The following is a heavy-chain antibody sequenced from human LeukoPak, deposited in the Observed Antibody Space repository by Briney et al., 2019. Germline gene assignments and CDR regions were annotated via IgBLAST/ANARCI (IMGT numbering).Heavy chain of an antibody. D-gene: IGHD3-22*01. CDR2: INLDGSGK. V-gene: IGHV3-7*01. CDR1: GFTFSSYW. J-gene: IGHJ6*03. CDR3: ARDPYSGNYGSYYYYMDV. Sequence: GGSLRLSCAASGFTFSSYWMTWVRQAPEKGLEWVAQINLDGSGKNHVDSVKGRFTISRDNAKNSLYLQINSLGPEDTAVYFCARDPYSGNYGSYYYYMDVWGKGTTVTVSS.